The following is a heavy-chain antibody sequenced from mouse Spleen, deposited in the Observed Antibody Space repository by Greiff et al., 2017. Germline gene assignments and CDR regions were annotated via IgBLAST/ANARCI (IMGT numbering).Heavy chain of an antibody. V-gene: IGHV3-6*01. D-gene: IGHD2-1*01. J-gene: IGHJ4*01. Sequence: EVHLVESGPGLVKPSQSLSLTCSVTGYSITSGYYWNWIRQFPGNKLEWMGYISYDGSNNYNPSLKNRISITRDTSKNQFFLKLNSVTTEDTATYYCARDGNYVGAMDYWGQGTSVTVSS. CDR1: GYSITSGYY. CDR2: ISYDGSN. CDR3: ARDGNYVGAMDY.